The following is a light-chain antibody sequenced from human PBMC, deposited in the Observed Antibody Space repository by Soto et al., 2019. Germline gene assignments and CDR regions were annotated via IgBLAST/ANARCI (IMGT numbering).Light chain of an antibody. CDR1: QSVSSY. Sequence: EIVLTQSPGTLSMSPGERATLSCRASQSVSSYLSWYQQKPGEPPRLLIYDASKRATGISARFSGSGFGTDFTLTISSLEPEDFAVYYCQQRSKWRTFGQGTKVDIK. V-gene: IGKV3-11*01. J-gene: IGKJ1*01. CDR2: DAS. CDR3: QQRSKWRT.